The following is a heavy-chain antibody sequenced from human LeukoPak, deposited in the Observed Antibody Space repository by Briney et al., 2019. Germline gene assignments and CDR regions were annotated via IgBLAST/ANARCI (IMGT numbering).Heavy chain of an antibody. V-gene: IGHV3-23*01. CDR2: ISGSGGST. CDR3: ANFIVGATRDFDY. J-gene: IGHJ4*02. Sequence: GGSLRLSCAASRFTFSSYAMTWVRQAPGKWLEWVSTISGSGGSTYYADSVKGRFTISRDNSKNTLYLQMNSLRAEDTAVYYCANFIVGATRDFDYWGQGTLVTVSS. D-gene: IGHD1-26*01. CDR1: RFTFSSYA.